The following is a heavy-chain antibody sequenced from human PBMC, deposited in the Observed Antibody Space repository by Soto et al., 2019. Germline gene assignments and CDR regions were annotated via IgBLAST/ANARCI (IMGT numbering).Heavy chain of an antibody. CDR3: ARDRSDYYDSSGSSWFDP. D-gene: IGHD3-22*01. CDR2: ISYDGSNK. V-gene: IGHV3-30-3*01. J-gene: IGHJ5*02. CDR1: GFTFSSYA. Sequence: GGSLRLSCAASGFTFSSYAMHWVRQAPGKGLEWVAVISYDGSNKYYADSVKGRFTISRDNSKNTLYLQMNSLRAEDTAVYYCARDRSDYYDSSGSSWFDPWGQGTLVTVSS.